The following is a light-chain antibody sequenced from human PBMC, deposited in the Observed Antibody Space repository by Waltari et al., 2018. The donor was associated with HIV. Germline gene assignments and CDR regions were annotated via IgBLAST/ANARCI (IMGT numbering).Light chain of an antibody. CDR2: YDS. V-gene: IGLV3-21*04. Sequence: YVLTQPPSVSVAQGKTATITCEGDRIGTKRVRWYQQKSGQAPQLIIYYDSDRPSGIPERFSGSNSGSAATLTISRVEDGDEADYYCEVWDETRNRVVFGGGTKLFAL. J-gene: IGLJ2*01. CDR1: RIGTKR. CDR3: EVWDETRNRVV.